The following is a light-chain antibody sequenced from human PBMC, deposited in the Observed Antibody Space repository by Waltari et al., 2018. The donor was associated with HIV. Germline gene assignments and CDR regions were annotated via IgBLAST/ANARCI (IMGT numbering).Light chain of an antibody. CDR1: STAAGGYDH. Sequence: QSVLTQPAAVSGSPGQSIAASCTGTSTAAGGYDHVAWYQQHPDKAPKLLIYEVRSRPSGVSDRFSGSKSGNTASLTIAGLQPEDEADYYCSSFTDNRAVIFGGGTKLTVL. CDR3: SSFTDNRAVI. J-gene: IGLJ2*01. V-gene: IGLV2-14*03. CDR2: EVR.